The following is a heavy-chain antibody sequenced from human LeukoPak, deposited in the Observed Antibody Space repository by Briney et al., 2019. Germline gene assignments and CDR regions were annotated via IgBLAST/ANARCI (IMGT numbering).Heavy chain of an antibody. CDR2: INPNSGGT. CDR3: ARAEMATRMKPYNAFDI. CDR1: GYIFTGYY. D-gene: IGHD5-24*01. J-gene: IGHJ3*02. Sequence: GASVKVSCKASGYIFTGYYMHWVRQAPGQGLEWMGWINPNSGGTNYAQKFQGRVTMTRDTSISTAYMELSRLRSDDTAVYYCARAEMATRMKPYNAFDIWGQGTMVTVSS. V-gene: IGHV1-2*02.